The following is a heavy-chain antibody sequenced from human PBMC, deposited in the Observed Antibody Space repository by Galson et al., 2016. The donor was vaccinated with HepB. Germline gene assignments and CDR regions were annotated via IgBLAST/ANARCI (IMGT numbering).Heavy chain of an antibody. Sequence: SVKVSCKASGYSFTTHFLHWVRQAPGQGLEWMAMINLSADSATYAPKFQGRVTVTRDTSTSTAYMELTSLTSEDTAVYYCARALTPRTYYDSSGSYCLAYWGQGSLVTVSS. CDR3: ARALTPRTYYDSSGSYCLAY. CDR1: GYSFTTHF. CDR2: INLSADSA. J-gene: IGHJ4*02. D-gene: IGHD3-22*01. V-gene: IGHV1-46*03.